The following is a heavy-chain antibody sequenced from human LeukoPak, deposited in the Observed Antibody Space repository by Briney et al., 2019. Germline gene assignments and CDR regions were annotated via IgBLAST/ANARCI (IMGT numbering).Heavy chain of an antibody. V-gene: IGHV4-59*01. CDR3: ARTASYYYYMDV. CDR1: GGSISSYY. CDR2: IYYSGST. J-gene: IGHJ6*03. Sequence: SETLSLTCTVSGGSISSYYWSWIRQPPGKGLEWIGYIYYSGSTNYNPSLKSRVTISVDTSKNQFSLKLSSVTAADTAVYYCARTASYYYYMDVWGKGTTVTISS.